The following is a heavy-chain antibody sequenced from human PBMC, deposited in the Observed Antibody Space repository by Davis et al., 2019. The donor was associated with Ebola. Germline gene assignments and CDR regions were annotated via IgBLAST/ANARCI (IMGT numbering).Heavy chain of an antibody. Sequence: SETLSLTCTVSGDSISSYYWSWIRQSPGKGLEWIGYIYYRGNTKYNPSLQSRITMSVDTSKNQFSLKLSSVTAADTAVYYCARDPGPPYGDYPSWGQGTLVTVSS. D-gene: IGHD4-17*01. V-gene: IGHV4-59*12. J-gene: IGHJ4*02. CDR1: GDSISSYY. CDR3: ARDPGPPYGDYPS. CDR2: IYYRGNT.